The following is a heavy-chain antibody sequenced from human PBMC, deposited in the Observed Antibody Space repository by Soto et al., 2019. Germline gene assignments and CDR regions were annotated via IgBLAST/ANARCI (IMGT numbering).Heavy chain of an antibody. J-gene: IGHJ6*02. Sequence: QVQLVQSGAEVKKPGASVKVSCKASGYTFTSYGISWVRQAXGXGLEWMGXISAYNGNTNYAQKLQGRVTMTTDTSTSTAXXXXXXXXXXXXXXXXXXXXXXXXXXGXXXXXYXYYGMDVWSQGTTVTVSS. CDR3: XXXXXXXXXGXXXXXYXYYGMDV. CDR2: ISAYNGNT. D-gene: IGHD3-22*01. CDR1: GYTFTSYG. V-gene: IGHV1-18*01.